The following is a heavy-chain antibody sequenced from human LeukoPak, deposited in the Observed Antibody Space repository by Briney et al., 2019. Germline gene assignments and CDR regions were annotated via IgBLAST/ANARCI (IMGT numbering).Heavy chain of an antibody. V-gene: IGHV4-39*01. Sequence: SETLSLTCTVSGGSISSSSYYWGWIRQPPGKGLEWIGSIYYRGSTYYNPSLKSRVTISVDTSKNQFSLKLSSVTAADTAVYYCARQKLGVPAAVDYWGQGTLVTVSS. J-gene: IGHJ4*02. CDR3: ARQKLGVPAAVDY. CDR1: GGSISSSSYY. D-gene: IGHD2-2*01. CDR2: IYYRGST.